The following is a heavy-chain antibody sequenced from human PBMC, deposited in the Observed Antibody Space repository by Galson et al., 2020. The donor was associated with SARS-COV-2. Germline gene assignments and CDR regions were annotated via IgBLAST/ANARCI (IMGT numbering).Heavy chain of an antibody. CDR1: EFTFSTAW. J-gene: IGHJ6*04. CDR2: IKTRSDGETT. V-gene: IGHV3-15*01. Sequence: GGSLRLSCAVSEFTFSTAWMIWVRQAPGKGLEWVGRIKTRSDGETTDYGAPVKGRFIISRDDSKDTLYLHMNSLRTEDTAVYYCAIRFGGLGYMDVWGKGTTVTVSS. CDR3: AIRFGGLGYMDV. D-gene: IGHD3-10*01.